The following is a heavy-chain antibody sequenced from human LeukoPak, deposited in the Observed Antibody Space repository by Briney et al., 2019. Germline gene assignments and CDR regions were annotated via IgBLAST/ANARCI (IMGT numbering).Heavy chain of an antibody. J-gene: IGHJ4*02. CDR2: IYYSGST. CDR3: ARGFPSIAAAGTRRYFDY. Sequence: SETLSLTCTVSGGSISSSSYYWGWIRQPPGKGLEWIGSIYYSGSTYYNPSLKSRVTISVDTSKNQFFLKLSSVTAADTAVYYCARGFPSIAAAGTRRYFDYWGQGTLVTVSS. CDR1: GGSISSSSYY. D-gene: IGHD6-13*01. V-gene: IGHV4-39*01.